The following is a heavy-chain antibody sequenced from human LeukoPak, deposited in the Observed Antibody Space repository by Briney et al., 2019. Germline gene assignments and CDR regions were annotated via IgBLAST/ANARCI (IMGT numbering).Heavy chain of an antibody. Sequence: GGSLRLSCAASGFTFSGYWMSWVRQAPGKGLEWVANIKQDGSEKYYVDSVKGRFTISRDNAMNSLYLQMNSLRAEDTAVYYCARDHHRRLYDSQARDTFDIWGQGTMVTVSS. V-gene: IGHV3-7*01. CDR3: ARDHHRRLYDSQARDTFDI. CDR2: IKQDGSEK. D-gene: IGHD3-22*01. CDR1: GFTFSGYW. J-gene: IGHJ3*02.